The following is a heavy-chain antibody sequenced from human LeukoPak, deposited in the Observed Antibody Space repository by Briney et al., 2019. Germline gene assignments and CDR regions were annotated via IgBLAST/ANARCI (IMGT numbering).Heavy chain of an antibody. Sequence: PGGSLRLSCADSGFTFSIYWMSWVRQAPGKGLEWVANIKQDGSEKYYVDSVKGRFTISRDNAKNSLYLQMNSLRAEDTAVYYCAREEDTAIVTLGIVYYFDSWGQGTLVTVSS. V-gene: IGHV3-7*01. CDR1: GFTFSIYW. CDR2: IKQDGSEK. J-gene: IGHJ4*02. D-gene: IGHD5-18*01. CDR3: AREEDTAIVTLGIVYYFDS.